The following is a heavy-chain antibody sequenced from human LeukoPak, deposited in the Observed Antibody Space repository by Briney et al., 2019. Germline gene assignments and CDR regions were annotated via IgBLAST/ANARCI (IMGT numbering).Heavy chain of an antibody. Sequence: ASVKVSCKASGYTLTSYYMHWVRQVPGQGLEWMGIINPSGGSTSYAQKFQGRVTMTRDTPTSTVYMELSSLRSEDTAVYYCARGATTVTTEFGYWGQGTLVTVSS. D-gene: IGHD4-11*01. CDR1: GYTLTSYY. J-gene: IGHJ4*02. CDR2: INPSGGST. CDR3: ARGATTVTTEFGY. V-gene: IGHV1-46*01.